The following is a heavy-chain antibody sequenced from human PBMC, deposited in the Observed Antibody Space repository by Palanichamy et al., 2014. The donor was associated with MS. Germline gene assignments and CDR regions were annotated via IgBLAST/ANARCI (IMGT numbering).Heavy chain of an antibody. V-gene: IGHV1-69*04. D-gene: IGHD3-3*01. CDR2: IIPILGIA. CDR3: ASGEEGTIFGVVIYGMDV. J-gene: IGHJ6*02. CDR1: GGTFSSYA. Sequence: QVQLAQSGAEVKKPGSSVKVSCKASGGTFSSYAISWVRQAPGQGLEWMGRIIPILGIANYAQKFQGRVTITADKSASTAYMELSSLRSEDTAVYYCASGEEGTIFGVVIYGMDVWGQGTTVTVSS.